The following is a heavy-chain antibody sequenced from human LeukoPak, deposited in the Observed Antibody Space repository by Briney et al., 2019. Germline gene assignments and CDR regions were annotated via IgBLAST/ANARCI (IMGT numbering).Heavy chain of an antibody. CDR2: ISAYNGNT. V-gene: IGHV1-18*01. CDR1: GYTFTSYG. CDR3: ARVEGDYSNYYYYYMDV. J-gene: IGHJ6*03. D-gene: IGHD4-11*01. Sequence: ASVKFSCKASGYTFTSYGISWVRQAPGQGLEWMGWISAYNGNTNYAQKLQGRVTMTTDTSTSTAYMELRSLRSDDTAVYYCARVEGDYSNYYYYYMDVWGKGTTVTVSS.